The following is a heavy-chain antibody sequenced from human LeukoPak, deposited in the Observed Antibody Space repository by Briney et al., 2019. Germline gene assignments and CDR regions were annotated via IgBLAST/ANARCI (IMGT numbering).Heavy chain of an antibody. Sequence: PSETLSLTCTVTGGSISSQYWSWIRQPPGKGLEWIGYMYYSGSTNYNPSLKSRVTISVDTSENQFSLKLSSVTAADTAVYYCATGLGATDYWGQGTLVTVSS. CDR2: MYYSGST. D-gene: IGHD1-26*01. CDR3: ATGLGATDY. CDR1: GGSISSQY. J-gene: IGHJ4*02. V-gene: IGHV4-59*08.